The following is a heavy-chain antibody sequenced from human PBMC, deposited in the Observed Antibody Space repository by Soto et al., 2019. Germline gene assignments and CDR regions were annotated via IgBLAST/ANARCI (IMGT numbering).Heavy chain of an antibody. Sequence: QVHLVESGGGVVQPGRSLRLSCAASGFTFSRYGMHWVRLAPGKGLEWVTLIWFDGSNNYYADSVKGRFTISKDNSNNMLYLQMNSLRADDTAIYYCAREGPAGDFDYWGQGTLVTVSS. V-gene: IGHV3-33*01. CDR3: AREGPAGDFDY. CDR2: IWFDGSNN. CDR1: GFTFSRYG. J-gene: IGHJ4*02.